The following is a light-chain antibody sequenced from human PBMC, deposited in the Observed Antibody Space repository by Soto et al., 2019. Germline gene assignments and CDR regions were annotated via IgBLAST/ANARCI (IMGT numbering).Light chain of an antibody. CDR3: SSYARSNNLGV. J-gene: IGLJ1*01. V-gene: IGLV2-8*01. CDR1: SSDVGGYNY. CDR2: EVN. Sequence: QSALTQPPSASGSPGQSVTISCTGTSSDVGGYNYVSWYQQHPGKAPKLMIYEVNKRPSGVPDRFSGSKSGNTASLTVSGLQAEDEADYYCSSYARSNNLGVFGTGTKVTVL.